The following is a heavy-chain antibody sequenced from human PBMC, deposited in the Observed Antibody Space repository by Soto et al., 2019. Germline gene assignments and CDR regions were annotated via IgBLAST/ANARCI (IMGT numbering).Heavy chain of an antibody. J-gene: IGHJ6*02. V-gene: IGHV3-7*01. Sequence: EVQLVESGGGLVQPGGSLRLSCAASGFTFSSYWMSWVRQAPGKGLEWVANIKQDGSEKYYVDSVKGRFTISSDNAKNSLYLQMNSLRAEDTAVYYCARDPNIVATMGSIYYYYGMDVWGQGTTVTVSS. CDR3: ARDPNIVATMGSIYYYYGMDV. CDR2: IKQDGSEK. CDR1: GFTFSSYW. D-gene: IGHD5-12*01.